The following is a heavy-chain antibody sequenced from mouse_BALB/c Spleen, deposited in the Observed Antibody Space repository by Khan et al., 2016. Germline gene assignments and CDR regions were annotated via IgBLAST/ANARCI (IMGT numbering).Heavy chain of an antibody. D-gene: IGHD2-3*01. Sequence: EVQLLETGGGLVQPGGSGGLSCEGSGFTLSGFWMSWVRQTPGKTLEWIGDINSDGSAINYAPSIKDRFTIFRDNDKSTLYLQMSNVRSEDTATYFCMRYDGYYWYFDVWGAGTTVTVSS. J-gene: IGHJ1*01. CDR2: INSDGSAI. V-gene: IGHV11-2*02. CDR1: GFTLSGFW. CDR3: MRYDGYYWYFDV.